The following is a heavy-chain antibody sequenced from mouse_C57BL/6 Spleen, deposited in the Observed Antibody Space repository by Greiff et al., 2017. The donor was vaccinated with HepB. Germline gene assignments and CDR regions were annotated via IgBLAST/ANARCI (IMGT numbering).Heavy chain of an antibody. CDR2: INPGSGGT. Sequence: VQLQQSGAELVRPGTSVKVSCKASGYAFTNYLIEWVKQRPGQGLEWIGVINPGSGGTNYNEKLKGKATLTADKSSSTAYMQLSSLTSEDSAVYFCARARKELSDWYFDVWGTGTTVTVSS. D-gene: IGHD1-3*01. V-gene: IGHV1-54*01. CDR3: ARARKELSDWYFDV. CDR1: GYAFTNYL. J-gene: IGHJ1*03.